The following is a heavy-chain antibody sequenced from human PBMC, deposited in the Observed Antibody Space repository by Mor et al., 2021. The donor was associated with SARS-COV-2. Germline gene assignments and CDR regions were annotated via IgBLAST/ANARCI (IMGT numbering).Heavy chain of an antibody. CDR3: ARSVVVYPEYSYNWFDP. J-gene: IGHJ5*02. V-gene: IGHV3-53*04. Sequence: VSVIYSVGSTYYADSVKGRFTISRHNSKNTLYLQMNSLRAEDTAVYYCARSVVVYPEYSYNWFDPWGQGTLVTVSS. D-gene: IGHD2-15*01. CDR2: IYSVGST.